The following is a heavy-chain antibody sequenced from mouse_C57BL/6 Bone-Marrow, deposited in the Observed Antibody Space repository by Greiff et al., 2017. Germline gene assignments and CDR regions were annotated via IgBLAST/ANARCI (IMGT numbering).Heavy chain of an antibody. D-gene: IGHD2-5*01. Sequence: VQRVESGAELARPGASVKLSCKASGYTFTSYGISWVKQRTGQGLEWIGEIYPRSGNTYYNEKFKGKATLTADKSSSTAYMELRSLTSEDSAVYFCARDYYSNYFDYWGQGTTLTVSS. CDR3: ARDYYSNYFDY. CDR2: IYPRSGNT. CDR1: GYTFTSYG. V-gene: IGHV1-81*01. J-gene: IGHJ2*01.